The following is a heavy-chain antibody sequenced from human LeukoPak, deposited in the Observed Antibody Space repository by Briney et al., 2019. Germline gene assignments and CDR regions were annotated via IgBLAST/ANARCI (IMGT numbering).Heavy chain of an antibody. CDR1: GGTFSSYA. J-gene: IGHJ5*02. CDR3: ARVEGLGYSYGSGGWFDP. V-gene: IGHV1-69*13. D-gene: IGHD3-10*01. Sequence: SVKVSCKASGGTFSSYAISWVRQAPGQGLEWMGGIIPTFGTANYAQKFQGRVTITADESTSTAYMELSSLRSGDTAVYYCARVEGLGYSYGSGGWFDPWGQGTLVTVSS. CDR2: IIPTFGTA.